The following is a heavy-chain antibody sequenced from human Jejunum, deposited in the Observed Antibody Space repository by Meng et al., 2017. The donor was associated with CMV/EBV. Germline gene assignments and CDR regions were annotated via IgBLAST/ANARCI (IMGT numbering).Heavy chain of an antibody. CDR2: IYHSGST. Sequence: VQGQGAGPGLVKPSGALSRPCPVSGGSLNRRTCWGWVRQPTGKGLEWIGEIYHSGSTNYNPSLKSRVTISVDESKNQFSLRLSSVTAADTAVYYCARVGAYCGGDCYHPRWGQGTLVTVSS. CDR1: GGSLNRRTC. CDR3: ARVGAYCGGDCYHPR. V-gene: IGHV4-4*02. D-gene: IGHD2-21*02. J-gene: IGHJ4*02.